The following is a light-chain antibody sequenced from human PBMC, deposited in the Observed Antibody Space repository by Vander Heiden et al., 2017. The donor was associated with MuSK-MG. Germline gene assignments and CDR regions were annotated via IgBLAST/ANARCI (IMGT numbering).Light chain of an antibody. CDR2: AAS. V-gene: IGKV1-39*01. Sequence: IHLPHSPSSLSASHRDRVTITCRASQSISRYLNWYQQKPGKAPKLLIYAASSLQSGVPSRFSGSGSGTDFTLTISSLQPEDFATYYCQQSYSTPWTFGQGTKLEIK. J-gene: IGKJ2*02. CDR1: QSISRY. CDR3: QQSYSTPWT.